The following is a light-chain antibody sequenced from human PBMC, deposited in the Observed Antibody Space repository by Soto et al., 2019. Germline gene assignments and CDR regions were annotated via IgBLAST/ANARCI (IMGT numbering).Light chain of an antibody. CDR1: SSDVGSYNY. CDR2: DVS. V-gene: IGLV2-14*03. CDR3: NSYTSSSPI. J-gene: IGLJ2*01. Sequence: QSVLTQPASVSGSPGQSITISCTGTSSDVGSYNYVSWYQQHPGKAPKLMIYDVSNRPSGVSNRFSGSKSGNTASLTISGLQAEDEADYYCNSYTSSSPIFGGGTKLTVL.